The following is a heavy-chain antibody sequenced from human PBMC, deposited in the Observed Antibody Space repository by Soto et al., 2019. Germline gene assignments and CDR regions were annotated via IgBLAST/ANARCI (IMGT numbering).Heavy chain of an antibody. J-gene: IGHJ4*02. V-gene: IGHV3-33*01. CDR3: ARESGSYHFDY. CDR2: IWYDGSNK. D-gene: IGHD1-26*01. Sequence: QVQLVESGGGVVQPGRSLRLSCAASGFTFSSYGMHWVRQAPGKGLEWVAVIWYDGSNKYYADSVKGRFTISRDNSKNTLYLQMNSLRAEDTAVYYCARESGSYHFDYWGREPWSPSPQ. CDR1: GFTFSSYG.